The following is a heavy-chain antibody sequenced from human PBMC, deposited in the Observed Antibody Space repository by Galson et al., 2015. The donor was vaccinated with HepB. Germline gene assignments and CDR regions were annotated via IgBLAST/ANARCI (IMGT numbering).Heavy chain of an antibody. CDR3: ARGNARAVAARGQGAFDM. Sequence: TLSLTCAVYGGSFSGYYWSWIRQPPGKGLEWIGEINHSGSTNYNQSLKSRVTISVDTSKNQFSLNLSSVTAADTAVYYCARGNARAVAARGQGAFDMWVQGTMVTVSS. D-gene: IGHD6-19*01. CDR2: INHSGST. J-gene: IGHJ3*02. CDR1: GGSFSGYY. V-gene: IGHV4-34*01.